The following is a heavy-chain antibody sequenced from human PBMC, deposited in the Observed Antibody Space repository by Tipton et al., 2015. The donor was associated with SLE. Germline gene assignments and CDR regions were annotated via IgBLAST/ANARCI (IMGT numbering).Heavy chain of an antibody. CDR1: GGSLTGDY. CDR2: IFYSGST. J-gene: IGHJ3*02. CDR3: ARYITMIVVGEAFDI. D-gene: IGHD3-22*01. Sequence: TLSLTCTVSGGSLTGDYWSWIRQPPGKGLEWIGYIFYSGSTNYNPSLESRVTISIDTSRNQFSLKLSSVTAADTAVYYCARYITMIVVGEAFDIWGQGTMVTVSS. V-gene: IGHV4-59*08.